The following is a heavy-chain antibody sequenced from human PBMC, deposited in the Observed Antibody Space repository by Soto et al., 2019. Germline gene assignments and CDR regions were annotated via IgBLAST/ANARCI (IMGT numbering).Heavy chain of an antibody. J-gene: IGHJ4*02. CDR2: IYYSGST. D-gene: IGHD3-10*01. CDR1: GGSVSSGSYY. CDR3: ARDLASGFFDY. Sequence: SETLSLTCTVSGGSVSSGSYYWGWIRQPPGKGLEWIGYIYYSGSTNYNPSLKSRVTISVDTSKNQFSLKLSSVTAADTAVYYCARDLASGFFDYWGQGTLVTVSS. V-gene: IGHV4-61*01.